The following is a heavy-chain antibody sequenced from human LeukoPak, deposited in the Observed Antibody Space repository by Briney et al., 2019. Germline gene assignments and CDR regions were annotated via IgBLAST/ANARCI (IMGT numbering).Heavy chain of an antibody. CDR2: IKQDGSEK. CDR3: ARGGPYSGSYF. D-gene: IGHD1-26*01. V-gene: IGHV3-7*01. Sequence: PGGSLRLSCAASGFTFSNYWMTWVRQAPGKGLEWVANIKQDGSEKYYVDSVKGRFTISRDNAKNSLYLQMNSLRAEDTAVYYCARGGPYSGSYFWGQGTLDTVSS. J-gene: IGHJ4*03. CDR1: GFTFSNYW.